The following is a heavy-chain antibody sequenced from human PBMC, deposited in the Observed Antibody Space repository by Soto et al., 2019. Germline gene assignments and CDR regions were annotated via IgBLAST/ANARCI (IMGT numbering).Heavy chain of an antibody. V-gene: IGHV3-23*01. Sequence: EVQLLESGGGLVQTGGSLRLSCAAYGFTFSSYAMSWVRQATGKGLEWVSAISGSGADTYYADSMKGRFTISRDKSKRTLYLQIDGLRAADTALYSGAKHEDFNGWYVAVYVASWGQETLITGSS. D-gene: IGHD6-19*01. CDR2: ISGSGADT. CDR3: AKHEDFNGWYVAVYVAS. CDR1: GFTFSSYA. J-gene: IGHJ4*02.